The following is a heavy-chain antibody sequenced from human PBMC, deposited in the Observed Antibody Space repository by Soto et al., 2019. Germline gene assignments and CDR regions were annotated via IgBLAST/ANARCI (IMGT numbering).Heavy chain of an antibody. CDR3: ARLHCNSPNCVPLDP. CDR1: GGSISSVSYY. CDR2: IYYSGSA. D-gene: IGHD2-2*01. Sequence: QLQLQESGPGLVKPSETLSLTCSVSGGSISSVSYYWGWIRQPPGKGLEWIGSIYYSGSAYYSPSRKRRVTMSVDTSKNQLSLELRSVTAADTAVYYCARLHCNSPNCVPLDPWGQGTLVTVSS. V-gene: IGHV4-39*01. J-gene: IGHJ5*02.